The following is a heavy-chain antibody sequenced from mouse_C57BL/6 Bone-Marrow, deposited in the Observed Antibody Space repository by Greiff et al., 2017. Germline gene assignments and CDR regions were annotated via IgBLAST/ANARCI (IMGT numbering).Heavy chain of an antibody. V-gene: IGHV14-4*01. CDR1: GFNIKDDY. CDR2: IDPENGDT. CDR3: TTGHYYGSSNVGWYVDV. J-gene: IGHJ1*03. D-gene: IGHD1-1*01. Sequence: EVQLQQSGAELVRPGASVKLSCTASGFNIKDDYMHWVKQRPEQGLEWIGWIDPENGDTEYASKFQGKATITADTSSNTAYLQLSSLTSEDTAVYDGTTGHYYGSSNVGWYVDVWGTGTTVTVSS.